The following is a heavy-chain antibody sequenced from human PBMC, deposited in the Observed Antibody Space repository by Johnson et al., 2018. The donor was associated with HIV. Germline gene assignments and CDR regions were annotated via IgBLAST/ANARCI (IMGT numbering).Heavy chain of an antibody. Sequence: QVQLVESGGGVVQPGRSLRLSCAASGFTFSTYGMHWVRQAPGKGLGWVAFISYDGSNKYYADSVKGRFTIARDNSKNTLYLQMNSLRAEDTALYYCARGVGGAGDDAFDIWGQGTMVTVSS. J-gene: IGHJ3*02. D-gene: IGHD6-19*01. CDR2: ISYDGSNK. V-gene: IGHV3-30*03. CDR3: ARGVGGAGDDAFDI. CDR1: GFTFSTYG.